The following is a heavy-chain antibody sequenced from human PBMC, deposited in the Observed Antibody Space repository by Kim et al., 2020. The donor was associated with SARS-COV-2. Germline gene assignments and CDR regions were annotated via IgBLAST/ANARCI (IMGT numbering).Heavy chain of an antibody. CDR2: ISGSGGST. Sequence: GGSLRLSCAASGFTFSSYAMSWVRQAPGKGLEWVSAISGSGGSTYYADSVKGRFTISRDNSKNTLYLQMNSLRAEDTAVYYCAKDDSAAPVWFDFYGMDVWGQGTTVTVSS. J-gene: IGHJ6*02. CDR3: AKDDSAAPVWFDFYGMDV. D-gene: IGHD3-10*01. CDR1: GFTFSSYA. V-gene: IGHV3-23*01.